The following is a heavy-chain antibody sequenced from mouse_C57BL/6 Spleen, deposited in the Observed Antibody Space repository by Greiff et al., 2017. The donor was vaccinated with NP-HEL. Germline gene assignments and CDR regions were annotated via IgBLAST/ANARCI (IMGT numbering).Heavy chain of an antibody. J-gene: IGHJ4*01. CDR1: GFTFSDYG. D-gene: IGHD2-3*01. CDR2: ISSGSSTI. CDR3: ARSYDGYYDAMDY. V-gene: IGHV5-17*01. Sequence: DVQLVESGGGLVKPGGSLKLSCAASGFTFSDYGMHWVRQAPEKGLEWVAYISSGSSTIYYAATVQGRFTISRDNAKNTLFLQRTSLRSEDTAMYYCARSYDGYYDAMDYWGQGTSVTVSS.